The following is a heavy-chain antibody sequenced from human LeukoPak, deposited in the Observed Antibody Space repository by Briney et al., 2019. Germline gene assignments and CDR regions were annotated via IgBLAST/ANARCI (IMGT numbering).Heavy chain of an antibody. CDR1: GFTFSSYA. J-gene: IGHJ4*02. D-gene: IGHD3-22*01. CDR3: AKDRSYDSSGNYRDY. V-gene: IGHV3-23*01. CDR2: ISGSGGST. Sequence: GGSLRLSCAASGFTFSSYAMSWVRQAPGKGLEWVSAISGSGGSTYYADSVKGRFTISRDNSKNTLYLQMNSLRAEDTAVYYCAKDRSYDSSGNYRDYWGQGTLVTVSS.